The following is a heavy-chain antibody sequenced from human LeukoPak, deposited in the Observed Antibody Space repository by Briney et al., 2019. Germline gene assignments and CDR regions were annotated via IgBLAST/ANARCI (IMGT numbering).Heavy chain of an antibody. CDR1: GFTFSDYY. D-gene: IGHD2-15*01. J-gene: IGHJ3*02. CDR2: IYSGGST. CDR3: ARVGCSGGSCSYDAFDI. V-gene: IGHV3-66*01. Sequence: GGSPRLSRAASGFTFSDYYMSWIRQAPGKGLEWVSVIYSGGSTYYADSVKGRFTISRDNSKNTLYLQMNSLRAEDTAVYYCARVGCSGGSCSYDAFDIWGQGTMVTVSS.